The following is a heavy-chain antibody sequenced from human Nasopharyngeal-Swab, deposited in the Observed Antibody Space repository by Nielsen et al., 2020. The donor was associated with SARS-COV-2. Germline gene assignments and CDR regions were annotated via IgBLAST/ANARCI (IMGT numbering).Heavy chain of an antibody. V-gene: IGHV3-30*03. J-gene: IGHJ4*02. CDR1: GFTFSSFG. CDR3: ARDAPVHYGAFY. D-gene: IGHD4-17*01. CDR2: IAHDASNE. Sequence: GGSLRLSCAASGFTFSSFGMHWVRQAPGKGLEWVAFIAHDASNEYYGDSVKGRFSISRDSSKNTLYLQMDSLRGEDTAVYYCARDAPVHYGAFYWGQGTLVTVSS.